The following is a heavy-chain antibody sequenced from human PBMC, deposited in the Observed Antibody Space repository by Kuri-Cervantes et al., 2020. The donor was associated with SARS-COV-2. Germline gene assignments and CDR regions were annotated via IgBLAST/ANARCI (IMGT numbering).Heavy chain of an antibody. CDR2: IHPDSGGT. Sequence: ASVKVSCKASGYSFTCYYMHWVRQAPGQGLEWMGWIHPDSGGTNYAQKFQGRVTMTRDTSISTAYMELSRLRSDDTAVYYCAREEGIAAAGPGDNYYYYMDVWGKGTMVTVSS. J-gene: IGHJ6*03. CDR1: GYSFTCYY. CDR3: AREEGIAAAGPGDNYYYYMDV. V-gene: IGHV1-2*02. D-gene: IGHD6-13*01.